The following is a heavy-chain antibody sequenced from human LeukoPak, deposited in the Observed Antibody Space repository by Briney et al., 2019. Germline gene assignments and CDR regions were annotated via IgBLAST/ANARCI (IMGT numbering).Heavy chain of an antibody. CDR3: ARGPTVREITMVRGVPEFDY. CDR2: IYYSGST. CDR1: GGSISSSSYY. J-gene: IGHJ4*02. D-gene: IGHD3-10*01. Sequence: NASETLSLTCTVSGGSISSSSYYWGWIRQPPGKGLEWIGSIYYSGSTYYNPSLKSRVTISVDTSKNQFSLKLSSVTAADTAVYYCARGPTVREITMVRGVPEFDYWGQGTLVTVSS. V-gene: IGHV4-39*07.